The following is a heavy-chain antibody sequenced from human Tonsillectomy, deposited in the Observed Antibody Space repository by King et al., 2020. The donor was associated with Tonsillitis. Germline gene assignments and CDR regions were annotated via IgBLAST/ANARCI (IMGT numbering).Heavy chain of an antibody. J-gene: IGHJ6*03. CDR2: ISGSGGST. V-gene: IGHV3-23*04. D-gene: IGHD3-22*01. CDR3: AKSSDSSGWDYNIYMDV. CDR1: GFIFSSYA. Sequence: VQLVESGGGLVQPGGSLRLSCVASGFIFSSYAMSWVRQAPGKGLEWVSTISGSGGSTYYADSVKGRFTISRDNSKKTLYLQMNSLRAEDTAVYYCAKSSDSSGWDYNIYMDVWGKGTTVTVSS.